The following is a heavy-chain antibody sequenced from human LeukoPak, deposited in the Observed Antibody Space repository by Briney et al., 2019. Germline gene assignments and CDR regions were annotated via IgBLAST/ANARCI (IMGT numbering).Heavy chain of an antibody. V-gene: IGHV3-23*01. Sequence: GGSLRLSCAAAGFTFSNYAMNWVRQAPGKGLEWVSAISGNGGSTYYADSVKGRFTISRDNSKNTLYLQMNSLRAEDTAVYYCARGPITTRSHFDYWGQGTLVTVSS. J-gene: IGHJ4*02. CDR3: ARGPITTRSHFDY. CDR1: GFTFSNYA. CDR2: ISGNGGST. D-gene: IGHD3-22*01.